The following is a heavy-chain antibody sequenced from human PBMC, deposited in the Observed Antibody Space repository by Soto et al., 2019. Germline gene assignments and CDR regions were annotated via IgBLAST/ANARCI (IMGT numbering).Heavy chain of an antibody. CDR2: ISAYNGER. Sequence: VQVVQSGAEVKKPGASVKVSCQASGYNFASYTISWVRQAPGQGLEWMGWISAYNGERNYAPKFQGRVTMTTDRSTSTAYMELRGLTSDDTAVYYCARGGDCSSTSCYTSNYYDGMDVWGQGTTVTVS. CDR3: ARGGDCSSTSCYTSNYYDGMDV. J-gene: IGHJ6*02. D-gene: IGHD2-2*02. V-gene: IGHV1-18*01. CDR1: GYNFASYT.